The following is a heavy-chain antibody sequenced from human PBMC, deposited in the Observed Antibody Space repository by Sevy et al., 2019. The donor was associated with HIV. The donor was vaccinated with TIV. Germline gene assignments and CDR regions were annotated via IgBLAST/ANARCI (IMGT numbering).Heavy chain of an antibody. J-gene: IGHJ4*02. V-gene: IGHV3-7*01. D-gene: IGHD1-26*01. CDR1: GFTFSPYW. CDR2: IRPDGSDK. CDR3: SRGVGLDC. Sequence: GGSLRLSCAASGFTFSPYWMTWVRQAPGKGLEWVANIRPDGSDKYYVDSVKGRFTISRDNAKNSLYLQMNSLRADDTAMYDCSRGVGLDCWGQGAVVTVSS.